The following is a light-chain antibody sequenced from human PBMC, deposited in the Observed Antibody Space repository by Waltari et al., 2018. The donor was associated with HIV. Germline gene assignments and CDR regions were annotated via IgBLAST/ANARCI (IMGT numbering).Light chain of an antibody. CDR1: QSITSNY. Sequence: EIVLTQSPGTLSLSPGERATLSCKTSQSITSNYLAWYQQKLGQAPKLLISGESNRATGIPDRFSGSGSGTEFTLTISRLEPEDFAMYYCQQYTDSPLTFGGGTRVEI. J-gene: IGKJ4*01. V-gene: IGKV3-20*01. CDR3: QQYTDSPLT. CDR2: GES.